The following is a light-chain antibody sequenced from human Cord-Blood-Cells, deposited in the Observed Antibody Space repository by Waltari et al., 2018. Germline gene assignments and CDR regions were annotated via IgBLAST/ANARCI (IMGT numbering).Light chain of an antibody. V-gene: IGKV1-5*03. Sequence: DIQMTQSPSTLSASVGDRVTITCRASQSISSWLAWYQQKPGKAPKLLIYKASSLESGVPSRVSGSGSGTEFTLTISSLQPDDFATYHCQQYNSYSRTFGQGTKVEIK. CDR2: KAS. CDR1: QSISSW. CDR3: QQYNSYSRT. J-gene: IGKJ1*01.